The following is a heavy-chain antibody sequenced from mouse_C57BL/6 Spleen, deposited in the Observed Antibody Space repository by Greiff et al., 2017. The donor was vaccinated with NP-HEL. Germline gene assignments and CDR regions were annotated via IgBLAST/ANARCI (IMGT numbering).Heavy chain of an antibody. Sequence: VQLQQSGPELVKPGASVKISCKASGYSFTGYYMNWVKQSPEKSLEWIGEINPSTGGTTYNQKFKAKATLTVDKSSSTAYMQLKSLTSEDSAVYYCAREVLLCPFAYWGQGTLVTVSA. CDR2: INPSTGGT. CDR3: AREVLLCPFAY. V-gene: IGHV1-42*01. CDR1: GYSFTGYY. J-gene: IGHJ3*01. D-gene: IGHD2-10*01.